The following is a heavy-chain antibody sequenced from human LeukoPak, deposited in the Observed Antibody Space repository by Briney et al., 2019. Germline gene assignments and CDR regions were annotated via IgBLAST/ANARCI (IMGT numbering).Heavy chain of an antibody. CDR1: GYTFTSYD. Sequence: ASVKVSCKASGYTFTSYDINWVRQATGQGLEWMGWMNPNSGNTGYAQRFQGRVTITRNTSISTAYMELSSLRSEDTAVYYCARVLSPPGIAAAGTFDYWGQGTLVTVSS. CDR2: MNPNSGNT. CDR3: ARVLSPPGIAAAGTFDY. J-gene: IGHJ4*02. V-gene: IGHV1-8*03. D-gene: IGHD6-13*01.